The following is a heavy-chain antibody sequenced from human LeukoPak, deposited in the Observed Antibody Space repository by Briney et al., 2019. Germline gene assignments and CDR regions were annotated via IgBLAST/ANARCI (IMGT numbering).Heavy chain of an antibody. Sequence: ASVKVSCKASGYTFTSYAMHWVRQAPGQRLEWMGWINAGNGNTKYSQKFQGRVTITRDTSASTAYMELSSLGSEDTAVYYCARGSSWYFYFDYWGQGTLVTVSS. CDR2: INAGNGNT. CDR1: GYTFTSYA. J-gene: IGHJ4*02. CDR3: ARGSSWYFYFDY. D-gene: IGHD6-13*01. V-gene: IGHV1-3*01.